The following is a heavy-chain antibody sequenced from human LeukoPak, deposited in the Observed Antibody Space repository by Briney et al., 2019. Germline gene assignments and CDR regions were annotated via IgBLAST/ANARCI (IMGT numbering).Heavy chain of an antibody. CDR2: IYYSGST. D-gene: IGHD3-22*01. CDR3: ARGVGVYYYDSSGYYDY. CDR1: GGSISSYY. Sequence: SETLSLTCTVSGGSISSYYWSWIRHPPGKGLERIGYIYYSGSTNYNPSLKSRVTISVDTSKNQFSLKLSSVTAADTAVYYCARGVGVYYYDSSGYYDYWGQGTLVTVSS. J-gene: IGHJ4*02. V-gene: IGHV4-59*01.